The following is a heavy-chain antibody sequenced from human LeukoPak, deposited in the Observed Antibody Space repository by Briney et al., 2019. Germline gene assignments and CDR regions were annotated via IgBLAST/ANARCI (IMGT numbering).Heavy chain of an antibody. CDR2: ISTSGDTI. V-gene: IGHV3-48*03. Sequence: GGSLRLSCAASGFTFSSYEMNWVRQAPGKGLEWVSYISTSGDTIYYGDSVEGRFTISRDNAKNLLYLQMNSLRAEDTAVYYCARPPALNYWGQGTLVTVSS. CDR1: GFTFSSYE. CDR3: ARPPALNY. J-gene: IGHJ4*02. D-gene: IGHD3-9*01.